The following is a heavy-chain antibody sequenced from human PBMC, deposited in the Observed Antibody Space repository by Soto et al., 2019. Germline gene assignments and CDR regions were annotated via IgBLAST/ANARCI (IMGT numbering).Heavy chain of an antibody. Sequence: QVQLQQWGAGLLKPSETLSLTCAVYGGSFSGYYWSWIRQPPGKWLEWIGEINHSGSTNYNPSLKSRVTISVDTSKNQFSLKLSSVTAADTAVYYCAREQSGWNRNRGNDAFDICGQGTMVTVSS. CDR1: GGSFSGYY. V-gene: IGHV4-34*01. CDR3: AREQSGWNRNRGNDAFDI. D-gene: IGHD6-19*01. CDR2: INHSGST. J-gene: IGHJ3*02.